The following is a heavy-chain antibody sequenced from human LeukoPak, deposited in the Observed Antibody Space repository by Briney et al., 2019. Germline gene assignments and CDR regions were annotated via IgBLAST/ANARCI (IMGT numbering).Heavy chain of an antibody. Sequence: GASVKVSCKASGYTFTSYGISWVRQAPGQGLEWMGWISAYNGNTNYAQKLQGRVTMTTDTSTSTAYMELRSLRSDDTAVYYCARDLFPNGGPVTTIIDYWGQGTLVTVSS. CDR2: ISAYNGNT. V-gene: IGHV1-18*01. D-gene: IGHD5-12*01. J-gene: IGHJ4*02. CDR1: GYTFTSYG. CDR3: ARDLFPNGGPVTTIIDY.